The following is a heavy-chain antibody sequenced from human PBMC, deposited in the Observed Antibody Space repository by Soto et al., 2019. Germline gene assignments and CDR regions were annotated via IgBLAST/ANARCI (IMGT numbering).Heavy chain of an antibody. Sequence: QLPLQESGPGLVKPSETLSLTCTVSGGSISSSSYYWGWIRQPPGKGLEWIGSIYYSGSTYYNPSLKSRVTISVDTSKNQFSLKLSSVTAADTAVYYCARQDTVTTRAEPNFDYWGQGTLVTVSS. CDR1: GGSISSSSYY. D-gene: IGHD4-4*01. CDR2: IYYSGST. V-gene: IGHV4-39*01. J-gene: IGHJ4*02. CDR3: ARQDTVTTRAEPNFDY.